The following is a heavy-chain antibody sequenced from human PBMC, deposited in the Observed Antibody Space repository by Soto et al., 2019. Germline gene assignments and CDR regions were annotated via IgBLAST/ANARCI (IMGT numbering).Heavy chain of an antibody. CDR2: MYNTGST. D-gene: IGHD2-21*02. CDR3: ARDLWGYCGADCYPLDV. Sequence: SETLSLTGTVSGGSISRYYWSWIRQPPGKGLEWIGYMYNTGSTIYNPSLKSRVTISVDTSKNQFSLKLNSVTAADTAVYYCARDLWGYCGADCYPLDVWGQGTTVTVS. CDR1: GGSISRYY. V-gene: IGHV4-59*01. J-gene: IGHJ6*02.